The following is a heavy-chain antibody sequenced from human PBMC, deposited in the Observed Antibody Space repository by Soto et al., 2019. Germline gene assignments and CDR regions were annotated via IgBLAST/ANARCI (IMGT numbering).Heavy chain of an antibody. D-gene: IGHD5-18*01. J-gene: IGHJ6*02. Sequence: PGGSLRLSCAASGFTFSSYAMSWVRQAPGKGLEWVSAISGSGGSTYYADSVKGRFTISRDNSKNTLYLQMNSLRAEDTAVYYCAKDGEYSYGTVGYTLTPSYYYGMYVWGQGTTVTVSS. CDR3: AKDGEYSYGTVGYTLTPSYYYGMYV. CDR2: ISGSGGST. V-gene: IGHV3-23*01. CDR1: GFTFSSYA.